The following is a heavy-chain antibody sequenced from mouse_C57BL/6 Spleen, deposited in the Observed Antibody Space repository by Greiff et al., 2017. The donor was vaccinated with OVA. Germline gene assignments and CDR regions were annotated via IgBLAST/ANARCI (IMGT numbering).Heavy chain of an antibody. CDR3: ARFFGSSYVYWYFDV. Sequence: QVQLQQPGTELVKPGASVKLSCKASGYTFTSYWLHWVKQRPGQGLEWIGNINPSNGGTNYNEKFKSKATLTVDKSSSTAYMQLSSLTSEDSAVYYCARFFGSSYVYWYFDVWGTGTTVTVSS. CDR1: GYTFTSYW. D-gene: IGHD1-1*01. CDR2: INPSNGGT. J-gene: IGHJ1*03. V-gene: IGHV1-53*01.